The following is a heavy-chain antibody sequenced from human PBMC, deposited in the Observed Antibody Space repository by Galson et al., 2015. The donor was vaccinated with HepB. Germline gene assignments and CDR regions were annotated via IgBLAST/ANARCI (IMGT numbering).Heavy chain of an antibody. CDR2: INPNSRGT. D-gene: IGHD2-8*02. V-gene: IGHV1-2*02. Sequence: SVKVSCKASGYSFSAFYVHWVRQAPGQGLEWMGWINPNSRGTNYAQQFQGRVTMTRDTSISTVYMELNRLKSDDTAVYYCERGLSVVSGPSGWNGSWVDSWGPGTLVTVSS. J-gene: IGHJ5*01. CDR3: ERGLSVVSGPSGWNGSWVDS. CDR1: GYSFSAFY.